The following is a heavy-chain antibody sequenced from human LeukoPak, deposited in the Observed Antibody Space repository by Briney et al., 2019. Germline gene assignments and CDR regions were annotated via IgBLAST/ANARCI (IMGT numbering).Heavy chain of an antibody. CDR2: ISYDGSNK. V-gene: IGHV3-30*19. Sequence: GGSLRLSCAASGFTFSSYGMHWVRQAPGKGLEWVAIISYDGSNKYYADSVKGRFTISRDNSKNTLYLQMNSLRAEDTAMYYCARVAVAGIPEYYFDYWGQGTLVTVSS. J-gene: IGHJ4*02. D-gene: IGHD6-19*01. CDR3: ARVAVAGIPEYYFDY. CDR1: GFTFSSYG.